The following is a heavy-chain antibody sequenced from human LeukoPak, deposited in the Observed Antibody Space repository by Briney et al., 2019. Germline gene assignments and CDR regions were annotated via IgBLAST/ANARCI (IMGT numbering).Heavy chain of an antibody. Sequence: GASVKVSCKASGYTFTSYGISWVRQAPGQGLEWMGWISAYNGNTNYAQKLQGRVTMTTDTSTSTAYMELRSLRSDDTAVYYCARDQRYIDYYDSSGYYRYDYWGQGTLVTVSS. V-gene: IGHV1-18*01. CDR2: ISAYNGNT. CDR1: GYTFTSYG. J-gene: IGHJ4*02. CDR3: ARDQRYIDYYDSSGYYRYDY. D-gene: IGHD3-22*01.